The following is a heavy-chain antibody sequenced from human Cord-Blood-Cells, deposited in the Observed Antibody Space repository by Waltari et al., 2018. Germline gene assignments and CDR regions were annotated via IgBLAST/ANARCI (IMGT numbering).Heavy chain of an antibody. CDR2: INHSGST. CDR3: ARVWFGEFYIDY. Sequence: QVQLQQWGAGLLKPSETLSLTCAVYGGSFSGYYWSWIRQPPGKGLEWIGEINHSGSTNYNPSLKSRVTISLDTSKNQFSLKLSSVTAADTAVYYCARVWFGEFYIDYWGQGTLVTVSS. J-gene: IGHJ4*02. D-gene: IGHD3-10*01. V-gene: IGHV4-34*01. CDR1: GGSFSGYY.